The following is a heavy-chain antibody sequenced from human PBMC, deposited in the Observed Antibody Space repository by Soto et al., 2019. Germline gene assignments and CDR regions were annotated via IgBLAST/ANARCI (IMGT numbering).Heavy chain of an antibody. CDR1: GYTFTSYD. V-gene: IGHV1-8*01. CDR3: ARDDCSGGSCYSTY. CDR2: MKPNSGNT. Sequence: QVQLVQSGAEVKKPGASVKVSCKASGYTFTSYDINWVRQATGQGLEWMGWMKPNSGNTGYAQKFQGRVTMTRNTYISTAYLELSSLRSEDTAVYYCARDDCSGGSCYSTYWGQGTLVTVSS. D-gene: IGHD2-15*01. J-gene: IGHJ4*02.